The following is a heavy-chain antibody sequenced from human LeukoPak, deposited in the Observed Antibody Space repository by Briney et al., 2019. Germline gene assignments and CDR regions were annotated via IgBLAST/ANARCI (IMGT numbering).Heavy chain of an antibody. D-gene: IGHD2-2*01. Sequence: PSETLSLTCTVSGDSMKNYFWTWIRQPPGKGLELIGHIHSSGATTYTPSLKSRVAMSLDTSKNRFSLTVFSVAAADSAVYYCARFNSGCTEASCYVHYWGQGTLVTVSS. J-gene: IGHJ4*02. V-gene: IGHV4-59*01. CDR3: ARFNSGCTEASCYVHY. CDR1: GDSMKNYF. CDR2: IHSSGAT.